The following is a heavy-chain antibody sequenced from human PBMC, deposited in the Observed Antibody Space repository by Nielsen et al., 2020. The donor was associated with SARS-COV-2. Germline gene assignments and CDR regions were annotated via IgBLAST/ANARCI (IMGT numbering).Heavy chain of an antibody. CDR1: GFTFGDYA. D-gene: IGHD3-22*01. V-gene: IGHV3-49*03. CDR2: IRSKAYGGTT. Sequence: GESLKISCTASGFTFGDYAMSWFRQAPGKGLEWVGFIRSKAYGGTTEYAASVKGRFTISRDDSKSIAYLQMNSLKTEDTAVYYCTRDRNYYDSSVIYYFDYWGQGTLVTVSS. CDR3: TRDRNYYDSSVIYYFDY. J-gene: IGHJ4*02.